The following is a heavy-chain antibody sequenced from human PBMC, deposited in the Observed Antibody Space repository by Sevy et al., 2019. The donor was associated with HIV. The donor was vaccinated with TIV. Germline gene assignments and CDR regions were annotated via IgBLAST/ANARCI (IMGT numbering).Heavy chain of an antibody. V-gene: IGHV3-30*18. D-gene: IGHD3-10*01. CDR2: ISYDGSNK. J-gene: IGHJ6*02. CDR1: GFTFSNYG. CDR3: AKDAAGGYYYDYGMDV. Sequence: GGSLRLSCAASGFTFSNYGIHWVRQAPGKGLEWVAVISYDGSNKYYADSVKGRFTISRDNSKNTLYLQMNSLKVEDTSVYYCAKDAAGGYYYDYGMDVWGQGTTITVSS.